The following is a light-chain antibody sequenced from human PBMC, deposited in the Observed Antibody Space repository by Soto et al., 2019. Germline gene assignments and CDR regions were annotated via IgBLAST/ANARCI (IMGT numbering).Light chain of an antibody. CDR1: QDIGNY. CDR3: QQYYNVPIT. Sequence: DIQMTQSPSSLSASVGDRVTITCPASQDIGNYLNWYQQRPGKAPKLLILDASSLDTGVPSRFSGSGSGTDFTFTISSLQSEDIATYYCQQYYNVPITFDQGTRLEIK. J-gene: IGKJ5*01. CDR2: DAS. V-gene: IGKV1-33*01.